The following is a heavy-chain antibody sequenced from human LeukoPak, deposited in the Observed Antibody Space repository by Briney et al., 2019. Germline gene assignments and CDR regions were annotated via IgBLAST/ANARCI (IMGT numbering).Heavy chain of an antibody. CDR3: VTGDICATTTLPLYGSYHDCMDV. Sequence: SVKVSCEFSGYTLSELSIHCVRHAPGNGVVWVGDFDPKDGEEVYAERFWGREILTDDRPSNTAYMDTSGLGAHDMPVYYCVTGDICATTTLPLYGSYHDCMDVWGEGTTVTV. D-gene: IGHD1-14*01. V-gene: IGHV1-24*01. CDR2: FDPKDGEE. J-gene: IGHJ6*03. CDR1: GYTLSELS.